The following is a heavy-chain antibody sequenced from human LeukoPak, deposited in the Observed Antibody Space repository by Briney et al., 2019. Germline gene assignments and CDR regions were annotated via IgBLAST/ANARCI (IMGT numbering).Heavy chain of an antibody. J-gene: IGHJ5*02. CDR3: ATYYYDSSGPKGFDP. Sequence: ASVKVSCKASGYTFTGYYMHWVRQAPGQGLEWMGGFDPEDGETIYAQKFQGRVTMTEDTSTDTAYMELSSLRSEDTAVYYCATYYYDSSGPKGFDPWGQGTLVTVSS. V-gene: IGHV1-24*01. CDR1: GYTFTGYY. CDR2: FDPEDGET. D-gene: IGHD3-22*01.